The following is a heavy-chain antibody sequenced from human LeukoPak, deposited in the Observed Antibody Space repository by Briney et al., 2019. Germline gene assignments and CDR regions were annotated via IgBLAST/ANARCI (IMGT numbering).Heavy chain of an antibody. D-gene: IGHD3-22*01. CDR1: GGSISSYY. CDR3: ARGVGSGYTDY. J-gene: IGHJ4*02. CDR2: IHTSGST. Sequence: PSETLSLTCTVSGGSISSYYRNWIRQPAGKGLEWIGRIHTSGSTNYNPALKSRVTMSVDTSKNQFSLKLRSVTAAETAVYYCARGVGSGYTDYWGQGALVTVSS. V-gene: IGHV4-4*07.